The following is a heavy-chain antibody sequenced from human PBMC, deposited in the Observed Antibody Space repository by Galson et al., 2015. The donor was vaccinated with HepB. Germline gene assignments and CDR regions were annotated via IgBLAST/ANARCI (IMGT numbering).Heavy chain of an antibody. CDR3: ARGRGDPRNSAAWFDLDY. D-gene: IGHD3-10*01. CDR1: GFIVSSRY. Sequence: SLRLSCATSGFIVSSRYMNWVRQAPGKGLEWVSVIQAGGTTLYADSVKGRFTISRDDSKNTLHRQMISLRAEDTAVYYCARGRGDPRNSAAWFDLDYWGQGALVTVSS. J-gene: IGHJ4*02. V-gene: IGHV3-66*01. CDR2: IQAGGTT.